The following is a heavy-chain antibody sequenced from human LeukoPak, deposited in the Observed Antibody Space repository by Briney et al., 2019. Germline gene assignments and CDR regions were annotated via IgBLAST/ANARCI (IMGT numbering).Heavy chain of an antibody. CDR2: INPNSGGT. CDR3: AREISDYASAY. CDR1: VYPFTGYY. Sequence: ASVKVSCKASVYPFTGYYIHWVRQAPGQGLEWMGWINPNSGGTNYAQKFQGRVTMTSDTSITTAYMVLSRLTSDDTAVYYCAREISDYASAYWGQGTLVTVSS. J-gene: IGHJ4*02. V-gene: IGHV1-2*02. D-gene: IGHD4-17*01.